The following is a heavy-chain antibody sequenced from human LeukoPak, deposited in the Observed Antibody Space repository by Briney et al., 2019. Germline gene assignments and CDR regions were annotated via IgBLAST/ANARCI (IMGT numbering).Heavy chain of an antibody. CDR1: GGSISSGGYY. CDR2: IYHSGSP. V-gene: IGHV4-30-2*01. J-gene: IGHJ4*02. D-gene: IGHD6-13*01. CDR3: ARKPIVSSSWYYFDY. Sequence: SQTLSLTCTVSGGSISSGGYYWSWIRQPPGKGLEWIGYIYHSGSPYYNPSLKSRVTISVDTSNNQFSLKLSSVTAADTAVYYCARKPIVSSSWYYFDYWGQGTLVTVSS.